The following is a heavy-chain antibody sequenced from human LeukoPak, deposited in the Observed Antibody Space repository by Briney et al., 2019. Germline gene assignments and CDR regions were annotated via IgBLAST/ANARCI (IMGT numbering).Heavy chain of an antibody. CDR3: ARERDAWELSENYFDY. Sequence: GGSLRLSCAASGLTFSEHWMTWVRQAPGKGLEWVATIKQDGSEKYYLDSVKGRFTISRDNAKSSLYLQLNSLRAEDTAVYYCARERDAWELSENYFDYWGQGTLVTVSS. D-gene: IGHD1-26*01. CDR2: IKQDGSEK. V-gene: IGHV3-7*03. CDR1: GLTFSEHW. J-gene: IGHJ4*02.